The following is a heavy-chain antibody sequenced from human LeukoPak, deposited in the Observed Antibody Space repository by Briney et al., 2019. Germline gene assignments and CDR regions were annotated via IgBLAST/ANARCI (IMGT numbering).Heavy chain of an antibody. V-gene: IGHV3-21*01. CDR1: GFTFSSYN. J-gene: IGHJ4*02. CDR3: ARDPAAEDY. D-gene: IGHD6-25*01. Sequence: GGSLRLSCAASGFTFSSYNMNWVRQAPGKGLEWVSSITSSSSYIYYAVSVKGRFAISRDNAKNSLYLQMNSLRAEDTAVYYCARDPAAEDYWGQGTLVTVSS. CDR2: ITSSSSYI.